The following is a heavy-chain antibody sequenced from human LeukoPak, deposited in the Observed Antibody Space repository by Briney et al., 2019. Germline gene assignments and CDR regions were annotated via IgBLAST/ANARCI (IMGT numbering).Heavy chain of an antibody. CDR1: GGSLSGYY. V-gene: IGHV4-59*01. J-gene: IGHJ6*03. CDR2: IYYSGST. D-gene: IGHD6-13*01. Sequence: SETLPLTCTVSGGSLSGYYWSWLRQPPGKGLEWIGYIYYSGSTNYNPSLKSRVTISVDTSKDQFSMKLSSVTAADTAVYYCARGQQQLVWVYYYYYMDVWGKGTTVTISS. CDR3: ARGQQQLVWVYYYYYMDV.